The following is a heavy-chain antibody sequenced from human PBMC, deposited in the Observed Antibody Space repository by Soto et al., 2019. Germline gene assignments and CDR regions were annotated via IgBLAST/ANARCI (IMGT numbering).Heavy chain of an antibody. D-gene: IGHD3-22*01. J-gene: IGHJ6*02. V-gene: IGHV3-49*03. CDR2: IRSKTYGGTT. CDR3: AQGGYYYYSSAYLTGDYLYYAMEV. Sequence: PVGSLRLSCTSSGLTFGESAMSWFRQAPGKGLEWVGFIRSKTYGGTTEYAASVKGRFTISRDDSKSIAYLQMNSLKTEDTAVYYCAQGGYYYYSSAYLTGDYLYYAMEVLGQGTTVTVSS. CDR1: GLTFGESA.